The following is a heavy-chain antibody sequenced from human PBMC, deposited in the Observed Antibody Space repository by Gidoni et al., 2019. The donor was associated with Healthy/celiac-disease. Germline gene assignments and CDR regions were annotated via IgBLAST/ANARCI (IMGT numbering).Heavy chain of an antibody. V-gene: IGHV3-23*01. D-gene: IGHD3-9*01. Sequence: EVQLLESGGGVVQPGGSLRLSCAASGVTVSSYDMSWVRQAPGKGLEWVSAISGSGGSTYYADSVKGRFTISRDNSKNTLYLQMNSLRAEDTAVYYCAKGYFDWIPHPAGFDYWGQGTLVTVSS. CDR3: AKGYFDWIPHPAGFDY. J-gene: IGHJ4*02. CDR2: ISGSGGST. CDR1: GVTVSSYD.